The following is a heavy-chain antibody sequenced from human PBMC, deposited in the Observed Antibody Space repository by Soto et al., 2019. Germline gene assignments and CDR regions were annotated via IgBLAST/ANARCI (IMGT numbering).Heavy chain of an antibody. D-gene: IGHD3-3*01. CDR2: TSNDGKKF. Sequence: QVQLMESGGGVVQPGRSLRVSCEVSGFSLSNYAIHWVRQAPGKGLEWVAVTSNDGKKFSYADSVRGRFTVSRDNPKNTVSLEMNSLRSDDTGIYFCAKAGEVFGLAVFVYLDSWGQGVPVTVSS. J-gene: IGHJ4*02. V-gene: IGHV3-30*18. CDR3: AKAGEVFGLAVFVYLDS. CDR1: GFSLSNYA.